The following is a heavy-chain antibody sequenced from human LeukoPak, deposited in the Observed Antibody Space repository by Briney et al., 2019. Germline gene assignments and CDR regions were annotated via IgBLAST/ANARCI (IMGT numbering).Heavy chain of an antibody. J-gene: IGHJ5*02. Sequence: ASVKVSRKASGYTFTSYGISWVRQAPGQGLEWMGWISAYNGNTNYAQKLQGRVTMTTDTSTSTAYMELRSLRSDDTAVYYCARVVNYDFWSGLPEPNWFDPWGQGTLVTVSS. CDR2: ISAYNGNT. CDR1: GYTFTSYG. V-gene: IGHV1-18*01. CDR3: ARVVNYDFWSGLPEPNWFDP. D-gene: IGHD3-3*01.